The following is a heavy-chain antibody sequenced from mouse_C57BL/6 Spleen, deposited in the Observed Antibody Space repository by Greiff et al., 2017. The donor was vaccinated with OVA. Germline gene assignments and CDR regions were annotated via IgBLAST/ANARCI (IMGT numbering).Heavy chain of an antibody. V-gene: IGHV5-4*01. CDR1: GFTFSSYA. Sequence: DVMLVESGGGLVKPGGSLKLSCAASGFTFSSYAMSWVRQTPEKRLEWVATISDGGSYTYYPDNVKGRFTISRDNAKNNLYLQMSHLKSEDTAMYYCAREGRYYGNYQGVLDYWGQGTTLTVSS. CDR2: ISDGGSYT. J-gene: IGHJ2*01. D-gene: IGHD2-1*01. CDR3: AREGRYYGNYQGVLDY.